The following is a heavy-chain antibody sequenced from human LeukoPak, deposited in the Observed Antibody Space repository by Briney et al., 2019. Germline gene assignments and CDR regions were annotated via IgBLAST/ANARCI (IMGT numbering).Heavy chain of an antibody. V-gene: IGHV3-66*03. CDR1: GFTVSSNY. CDR2: IYSCGST. J-gene: IGHJ4*02. CDR3: ATSPRGNVEMATAVN. Sequence: PGGSLRLSCAASGFTVSSNYMSWVRQAPGKGLEWVSVIYSCGSTYYADSVKGRFTISRDNSKNTLYLQMNSLRAEDTAVYYCATSPRGNVEMATAVNWGQGTLATVSS. D-gene: IGHD5-24*01.